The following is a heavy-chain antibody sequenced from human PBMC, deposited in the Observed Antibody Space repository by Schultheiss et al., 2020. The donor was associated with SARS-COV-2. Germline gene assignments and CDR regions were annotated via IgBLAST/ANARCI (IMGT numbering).Heavy chain of an antibody. V-gene: IGHV3-74*01. D-gene: IGHD4-11*01. CDR3: AKRLSDYSYYYYMDV. CDR2: FNPVEDST. CDR1: GFTFSNAW. J-gene: IGHJ6*03. Sequence: GGSLRLSCAASGFTFSNAWMSWVRQAPGKGLVWVSRFNPVEDSTTYADSVKGRFTVSRDNAKNTLYLQMNSLRAEDTAVYYCAKRLSDYSYYYYMDVWGKGTTVTVSS.